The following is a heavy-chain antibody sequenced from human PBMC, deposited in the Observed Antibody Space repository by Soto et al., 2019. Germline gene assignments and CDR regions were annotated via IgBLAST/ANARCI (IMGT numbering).Heavy chain of an antibody. CDR3: ARVPGTGYYDSSGYYYG. CDR1: GFTLSSYW. V-gene: IGHV3-74*01. Sequence: PGGSLRLSCAASGFTLSSYWMHWVRQAPGKGLEWVSRINSDGSSTSYADSVKGRFTISRDNAKNTLYLQMKSLRAEDTAVYYFARVPGTGYYDSSGYYYGGGQGTLVTGSS. D-gene: IGHD3-22*01. CDR2: INSDGSST. J-gene: IGHJ4*02.